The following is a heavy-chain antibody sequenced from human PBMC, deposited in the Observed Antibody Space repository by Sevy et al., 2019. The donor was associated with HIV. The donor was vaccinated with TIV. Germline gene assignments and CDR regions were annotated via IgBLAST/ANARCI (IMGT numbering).Heavy chain of an antibody. V-gene: IGHV4-59*01. D-gene: IGHD4-17*01. J-gene: IGHJ4*02. CDR2: IYYSGST. CDR3: ARVLTSVHKSPSYYFDY. CDR1: GGSISSYY. Sequence: SETLSLTCTVSGGSISSYYWSWIRQPPGKGLEWIGYIYYSGSTNYNPSLKCRVTISVDTSKNQFSLKLSSVTAADTAVYYCARVLTSVHKSPSYYFDYWGQGTLVTVSS.